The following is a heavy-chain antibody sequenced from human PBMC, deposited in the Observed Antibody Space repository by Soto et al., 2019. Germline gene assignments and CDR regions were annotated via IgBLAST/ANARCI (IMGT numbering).Heavy chain of an antibody. CDR1: GYTFTSYG. CDR3: ARGRDSSSWHRPAGIDV. J-gene: IGHJ6*02. Sequence: QVQLVQSGAEVKKPGASVKVSCKASGYTFTSYGISWVRQAPGQGLEWMGWISAYNGNTNYAQKLQGRVTMTTDTSTSRAYMELRGLRSDDTAVYYCARGRDSSSWHRPAGIDVWGQGTAVTVSS. D-gene: IGHD6-13*01. CDR2: ISAYNGNT. V-gene: IGHV1-18*01.